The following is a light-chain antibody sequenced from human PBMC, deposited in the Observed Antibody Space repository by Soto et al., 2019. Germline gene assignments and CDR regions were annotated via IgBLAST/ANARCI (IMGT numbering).Light chain of an antibody. V-gene: IGKV1-39*01. CDR2: AAS. Sequence: DFQMSQSPSSLSASVGDTVTITCRASQFISSFLNWYQQKPGKAPGLLIYAASTLQSGVPSRFSASGSGTDFTLTISSLQPEDFATYYCQQDLRPPLTFGPGTKVDI. CDR3: QQDLRPPLT. CDR1: QFISSF. J-gene: IGKJ3*01.